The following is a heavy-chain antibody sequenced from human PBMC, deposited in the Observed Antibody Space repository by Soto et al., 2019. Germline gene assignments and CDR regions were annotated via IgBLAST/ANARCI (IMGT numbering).Heavy chain of an antibody. J-gene: IGHJ4*02. CDR2: MNPNCGNT. CDR3: ARGGRSTGGKIVAVPAAMPDRYFDY. CDR1: GYTFTSYD. D-gene: IGHD2-2*01. Sequence: QVQLVQSGAEVKKPGASVTVSCNASGYTFTSYDINWVRQATGQGHEWMGWMNPNCGNTGYSQKFQGRITLTRNTSINTAYMELSSLRSEDTAVYYCARGGRSTGGKIVAVPAAMPDRYFDYWGQGTLGTVPS. V-gene: IGHV1-8*01.